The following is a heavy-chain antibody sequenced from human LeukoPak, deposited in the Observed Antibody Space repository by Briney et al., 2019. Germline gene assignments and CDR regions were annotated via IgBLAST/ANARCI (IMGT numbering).Heavy chain of an antibody. D-gene: IGHD3-22*01. CDR2: LSSDGRNE. V-gene: IGHV3-30*18. Sequence: GGSLRLSCAASGFTFSSYSMNWVRQAPGKGLEWVASLSSDGRNENYADSVKGRFTISRDNSKNTLFLQMNSLRAEDTAVYHCAKAFVYDSSGYYYYLDYWGQGTLVTVSS. CDR3: AKAFVYDSSGYYYYLDY. CDR1: GFTFSSYS. J-gene: IGHJ4*02.